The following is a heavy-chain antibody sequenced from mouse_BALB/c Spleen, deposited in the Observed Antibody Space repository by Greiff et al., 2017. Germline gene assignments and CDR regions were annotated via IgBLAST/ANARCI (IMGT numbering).Heavy chain of an antibody. Sequence: QVQLQQSGAELVRPGTSVKVSCKASGYAFTNYLIEWVKQRPGQGLEWIGVINPGSGGTNYNEKFKGKATLTADKSSSTAYMQLSSLTSNDSAVYFCARSYYYGSSDFDYWGQGTTLTVSS. D-gene: IGHD1-1*01. J-gene: IGHJ2*01. V-gene: IGHV1-54*01. CDR2: INPGSGGT. CDR3: ARSYYYGSSDFDY. CDR1: GYAFTNYL.